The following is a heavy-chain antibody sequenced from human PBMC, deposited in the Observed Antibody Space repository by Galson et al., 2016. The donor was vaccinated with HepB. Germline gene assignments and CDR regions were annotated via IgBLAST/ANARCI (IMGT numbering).Heavy chain of an antibody. J-gene: IGHJ6*03. D-gene: IGHD3-3*01. CDR3: TRDSPVRFLEWLPSYNYYYMDV. CDR1: GFTFGDYG. Sequence: SLRLSCAASGFTFGDYGMSWFRQAPGKGLEWVGFIRRKSYGGTIEYAASVKDRFIISRDDSKNIAYLQMNSLKTEDTAVYYCTRDSPVRFLEWLPSYNYYYMDVWGKGTTVTVS. CDR2: IRRKSYGGTI. V-gene: IGHV3-49*03.